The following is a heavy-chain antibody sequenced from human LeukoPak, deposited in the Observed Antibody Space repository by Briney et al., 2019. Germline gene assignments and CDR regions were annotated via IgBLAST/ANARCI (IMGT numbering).Heavy chain of an antibody. Sequence: GASVTVSCKASEYTFTNHDINWVRQATGQGLEGVGWMNPKSGHTGYAQKLQGRVSMTRNTSINTAYMELNTLTSEDTAVYFCARSGYNYVSGGDRNFDFWGQGTLLTVSS. D-gene: IGHD3-10*01. CDR3: ARSGYNYVSGGDRNFDF. J-gene: IGHJ4*02. CDR1: EYTFTNHD. V-gene: IGHV1-8*01. CDR2: MNPKSGHT.